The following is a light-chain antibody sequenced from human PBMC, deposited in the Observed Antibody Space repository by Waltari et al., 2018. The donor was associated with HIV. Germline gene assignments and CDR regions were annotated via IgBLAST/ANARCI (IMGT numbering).Light chain of an antibody. Sequence: IVMTQSPDSLAVSPGERATIKCKSSQNVFYSSNNRNYLSWYHQKPGQPPKLIIYWASSRQSGVPDRFSGSGSGTDFTLTISSLQAEDVAVYFCQQTYTIPPTFGGGTKVEIK. CDR2: WAS. V-gene: IGKV4-1*01. CDR3: QQTYTIPPT. J-gene: IGKJ4*01. CDR1: QNVFYSSNNRNY.